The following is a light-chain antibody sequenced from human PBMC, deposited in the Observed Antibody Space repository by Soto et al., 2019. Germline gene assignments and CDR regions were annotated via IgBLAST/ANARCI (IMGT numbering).Light chain of an antibody. CDR1: SSDVGGYHS. Sequence: QSVLTQPRSVSGSPGQSVTISFIVTSSDVGGYHSVSWYQQYPDRAPKFIIYDVSKRPSGVPDRFSGSKSGNTASLTISGLQAEDEADYYCCSYAGSYTYVFGTGTKVTVL. CDR3: CSYAGSYTYV. CDR2: DVS. J-gene: IGLJ1*01. V-gene: IGLV2-11*01.